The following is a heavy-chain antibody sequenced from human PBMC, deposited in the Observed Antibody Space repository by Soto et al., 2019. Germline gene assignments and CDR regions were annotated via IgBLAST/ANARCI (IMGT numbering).Heavy chain of an antibody. CDR3: ARGRYGDY. V-gene: IGHV1-18*01. D-gene: IGHD1-1*01. J-gene: IGHJ4*02. Sequence: QVHLVQSGAEVKKPGASVKVSCKGSGYAFTTYGITWVRQAPGQGLEWMGWISAHNGNTNYAQKLPGRVTLTRDTSTSTAYIKQRSPRSDDTAVYYCARGRYGDYWGQGALVTVSS. CDR2: ISAHNGNT. CDR1: GYAFTTYG.